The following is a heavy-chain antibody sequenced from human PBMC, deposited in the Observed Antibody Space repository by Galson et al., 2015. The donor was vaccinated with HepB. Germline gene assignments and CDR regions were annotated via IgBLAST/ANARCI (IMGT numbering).Heavy chain of an antibody. V-gene: IGHV1-8*01. CDR2: MNPNSGNT. Sequence: SVKVSCKASGYTFTSYDINWVRQATGQGLEWMGWMNPNSGNTGYAQKFQGRVTMTRNTSISTAYMELSSLRSEDTAVYYCASKLALYYYYGMDVWGQGTTVTVSS. CDR1: GYTFTSYD. D-gene: IGHD1-7*01. CDR3: ASKLALYYYYGMDV. J-gene: IGHJ6*02.